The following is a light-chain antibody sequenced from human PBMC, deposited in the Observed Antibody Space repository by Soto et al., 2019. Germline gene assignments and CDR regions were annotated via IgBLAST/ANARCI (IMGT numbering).Light chain of an antibody. CDR1: QSVLYSSNNKNY. Sequence: DIVMTQSPDSLAVSLGERATINCKSSQSVLYSSNNKNYLAWYQQKPGQPPKLLIHWASTRESGVPDRFSASGSGTDFTLTISSLQAEDVAVYYSQQYYSSPLTFGQGTKVEIK. CDR2: WAS. J-gene: IGKJ1*01. V-gene: IGKV4-1*01. CDR3: QQYYSSPLT.